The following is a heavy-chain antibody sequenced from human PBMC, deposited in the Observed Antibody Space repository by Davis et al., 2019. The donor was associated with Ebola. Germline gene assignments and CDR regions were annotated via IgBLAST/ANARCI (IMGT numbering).Heavy chain of an antibody. CDR3: ARRRSYGTDAPDSLCH. CDR2: IDPSDSYT. D-gene: IGHD5-18*01. Sequence: GESLKISCKGSGYSSTSYWISWVRQLPGKGLEWMGRIDPSDSYTNYSPSFQGHVTISADKSISTAYLQWSSLKASDTAMYYCARRRSYGTDAPDSLCHWGQGTLVTVSS. J-gene: IGHJ4*02. CDR1: GYSSTSYW. V-gene: IGHV5-10-1*01.